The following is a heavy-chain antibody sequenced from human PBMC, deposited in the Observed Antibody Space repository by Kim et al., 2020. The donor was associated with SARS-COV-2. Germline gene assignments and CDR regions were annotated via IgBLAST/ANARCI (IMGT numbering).Heavy chain of an antibody. V-gene: IGHV3-21*01. J-gene: IGHJ2*01. CDR3: ARRVEGGIAAAGPLDL. CDR2: ISSSSSYI. Sequence: GGSLRLSCAASGFTFSSYSMNWVRQAPGKGLEWVSSISSSSSYIYYADSVKGRFTISRDNAKNSLYLQMNSLRAEDTAVYYCARRVEGGIAAAGPLDLWGRGTLVTVSS. CDR1: GFTFSSYS. D-gene: IGHD6-13*01.